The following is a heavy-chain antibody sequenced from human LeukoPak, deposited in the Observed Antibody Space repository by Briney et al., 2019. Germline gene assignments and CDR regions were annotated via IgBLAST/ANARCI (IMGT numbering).Heavy chain of an antibody. D-gene: IGHD4-17*01. V-gene: IGHV3-21*01. CDR3: ARGENYGDYYY. CDR2: ITSTIYT. CDR1: GFTFSSYS. Sequence: GGSLRLSCAASGFTFSSYSMTWVRQAPGKGLEWVSSITSTIYTNYADSVKGRFTISRDNAKNSLFLQMNSLRAEDTAVYYCARGENYGDYYYWGQGTLVTVSS. J-gene: IGHJ4*02.